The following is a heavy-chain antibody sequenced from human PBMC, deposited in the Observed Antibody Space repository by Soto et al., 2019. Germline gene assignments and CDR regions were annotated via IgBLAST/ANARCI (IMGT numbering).Heavy chain of an antibody. D-gene: IGHD3-22*01. J-gene: IGHJ4*02. Sequence: LRLSCAASGFTFSDYYMSWIRQAPGKGLEWVSYISSSSSYTNYADSVKGRFTISRDNAKNSLYLQMNSLRAEDTAVYYCARDQYYDSSGYYPPGYWGQGTLVTVSS. CDR1: GFTFSDYY. V-gene: IGHV3-11*06. CDR3: ARDQYYDSSGYYPPGY. CDR2: ISSSSSYT.